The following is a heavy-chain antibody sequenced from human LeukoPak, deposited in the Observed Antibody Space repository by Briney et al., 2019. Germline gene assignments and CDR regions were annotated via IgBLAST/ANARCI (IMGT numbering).Heavy chain of an antibody. CDR1: SFTFSTYW. Sequence: GGSLRLSCAASSFTFSTYWMNWVRQAPGKGLEWVSCISSSGSTMYYADSVKGRFTISRDNAKNSLYLQMNSLRVEDTAVYYCARGFRDTAMFLDYWGQGTLVTVSS. D-gene: IGHD5-18*01. J-gene: IGHJ4*02. V-gene: IGHV3-48*04. CDR2: ISSSGSTM. CDR3: ARGFRDTAMFLDY.